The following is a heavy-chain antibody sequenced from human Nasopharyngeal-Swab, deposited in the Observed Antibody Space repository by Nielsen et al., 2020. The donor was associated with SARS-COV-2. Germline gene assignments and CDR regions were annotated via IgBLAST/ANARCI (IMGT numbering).Heavy chain of an antibody. D-gene: IGHD3-22*01. J-gene: IGHJ4*02. CDR1: GGSFSGYY. Sequence: SETLSLTCAVYGGSFSGYYWSWIRQPPGKGLEWIGEINHSGSTNYNSSLKSRVTISIGTSKNQFSLKLSSVTAADTAVYYCARADSSGYYETIDYWGQGTLVTVSS. V-gene: IGHV4-34*01. CDR2: INHSGST. CDR3: ARADSSGYYETIDY.